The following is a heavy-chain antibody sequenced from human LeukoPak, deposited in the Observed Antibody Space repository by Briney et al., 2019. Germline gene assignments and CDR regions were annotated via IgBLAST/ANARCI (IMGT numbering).Heavy chain of an antibody. CDR1: GFNFSDYY. D-gene: IGHD5-18*01. CDR3: ARDGDTASYYMDV. Sequence: AGGSLRLSCEASGFNFSDYYMSWIRQAPGKGLEWLSYISTSSNTIYYAESVKGRFTISRDNAKNSLYLQMNSLRAEDTAVYYCARDGDTASYYMDVWGKGTTVTVSS. J-gene: IGHJ6*03. CDR2: ISTSSNTI. V-gene: IGHV3-11*04.